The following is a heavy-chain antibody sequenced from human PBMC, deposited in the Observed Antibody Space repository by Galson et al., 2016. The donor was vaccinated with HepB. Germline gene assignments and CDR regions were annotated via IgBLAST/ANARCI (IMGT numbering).Heavy chain of an antibody. CDR1: GFSFSTYA. CDR3: AGPFGDYSHYYYYGMDV. V-gene: IGHV3-30-3*01. J-gene: IGHJ6*02. D-gene: IGHD4-17*01. Sequence: SLRLSCAASGFSFSTYAMHWVRQAPGKGLEWVAVISYDGIHKYYADSVRGRFTISRDNSKNTLYVQMNSLRAEDTAVYYFAGPFGDYSHYYYYGMDVWGQGASVIVSS. CDR2: ISYDGIHK.